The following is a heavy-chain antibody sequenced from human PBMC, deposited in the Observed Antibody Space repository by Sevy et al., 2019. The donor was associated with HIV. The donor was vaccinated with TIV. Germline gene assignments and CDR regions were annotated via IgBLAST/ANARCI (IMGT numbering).Heavy chain of an antibody. CDR2: ISGSGGST. Sequence: GGSPRLSCSASGFTFRSYVMNWVRQAPGKGPEWVSGISGSGGSTYYANSVKGRFTISRDNSKDTLYLQMNSLRAEDTAVYYCAKHGGVGATHFDYWGQGTLVTVSS. D-gene: IGHD1-26*01. CDR3: AKHGGVGATHFDY. V-gene: IGHV3-23*01. J-gene: IGHJ4*02. CDR1: GFTFRSYV.